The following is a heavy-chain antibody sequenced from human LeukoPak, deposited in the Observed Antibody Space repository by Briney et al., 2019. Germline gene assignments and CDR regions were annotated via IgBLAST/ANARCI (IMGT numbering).Heavy chain of an antibody. V-gene: IGHV4-34*01. Sequence: SETLSLTCAVYGGSFSGYYWSWIRQPPVKVLEWIGEINHSGSTNYNPSLKSRVTISVDTSKNQFSLKLSSVTAADTAVYYCARGLVGATSVEPYWGQGTLVTVSS. J-gene: IGHJ4*02. D-gene: IGHD1-26*01. CDR2: INHSGST. CDR3: ARGLVGATSVEPY. CDR1: GGSFSGYY.